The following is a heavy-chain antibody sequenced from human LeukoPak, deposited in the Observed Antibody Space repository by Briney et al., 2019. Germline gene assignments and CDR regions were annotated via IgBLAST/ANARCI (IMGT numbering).Heavy chain of an antibody. Sequence: SETLSLTCTVSGGSISSYYWSWIRQPPGKGLEGIGYIYYRGSTNYNPSLKSRVTISVDTSKNQFSLKLSSVTAADTAVYYCARDDGLNFDYWGQGTLVTVSS. V-gene: IGHV4-59*01. CDR1: GGSISSYY. J-gene: IGHJ4*02. CDR3: ARDDGLNFDY. D-gene: IGHD5-24*01. CDR2: IYYRGST.